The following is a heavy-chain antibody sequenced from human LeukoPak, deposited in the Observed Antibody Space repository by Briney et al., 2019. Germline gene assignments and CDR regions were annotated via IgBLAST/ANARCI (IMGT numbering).Heavy chain of an antibody. J-gene: IGHJ6*02. CDR1: GFTFSSYA. Sequence: PGGSLRLSCAASGFTFSSYAMHWVRQAPGKGLEWVAVISYDGSNKYYADSVKGRFTISRDKSKNTLYLQMNSLRAEDTAVYYCARDQYSSSSNYYYGMDVWGQGTTVTVSS. CDR2: ISYDGSNK. D-gene: IGHD6-6*01. V-gene: IGHV3-30-3*01. CDR3: ARDQYSSSSNYYYGMDV.